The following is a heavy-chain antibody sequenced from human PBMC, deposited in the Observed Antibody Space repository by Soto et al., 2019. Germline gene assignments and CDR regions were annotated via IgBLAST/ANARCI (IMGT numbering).Heavy chain of an antibody. V-gene: IGHV3-33*01. J-gene: IGHJ6*02. CDR2: IWYDGSNK. CDR1: GFTFSSYG. CDR3: ARDRAAADPSSYYYGMDV. D-gene: IGHD6-13*01. Sequence: PGGSLRLSCAASGFTFSSYGMHWVRQAPGKGLEWVAVIWYDGSNKYYADSVKGRFTISRDNSKNTLYLQMNSLRAEDTAVYYCARDRAAADPSSYYYGMDVWGQGTTVTVSS.